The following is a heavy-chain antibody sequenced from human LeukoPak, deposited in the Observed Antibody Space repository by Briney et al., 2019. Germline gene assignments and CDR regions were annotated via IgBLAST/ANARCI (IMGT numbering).Heavy chain of an antibody. Sequence: GGSLRLSCAASGFTFSSYAMHWVRQAPGKGLEWVAVISYDGSNKYYADSVKGRFTISRDNSKSTLYLQMNSLRAEDTAVYYCARERITMVRGVIRGPIDYWGQGTLVTVSS. CDR1: GFTFSSYA. V-gene: IGHV3-30*04. J-gene: IGHJ4*02. CDR2: ISYDGSNK. CDR3: ARERITMVRGVIRGPIDY. D-gene: IGHD3-10*01.